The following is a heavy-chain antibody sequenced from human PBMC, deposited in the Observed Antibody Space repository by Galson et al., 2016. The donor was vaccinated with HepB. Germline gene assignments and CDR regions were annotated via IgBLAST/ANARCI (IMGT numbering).Heavy chain of an antibody. CDR1: GASISAYY. D-gene: IGHD3-3*01. CDR3: ARGGAIFGVVTVFDP. CDR2: IHYSGST. V-gene: IGHV4-59*01. Sequence: ETLSLTCTVSGASISAYYWSWLRQPPGKGLEWIGFIHYSGSTNSGTTNYNPSLQRRVTISLGTSKNEFSLRLSSLTAADTAVYYCARGGAIFGVVTVFDPWGQGTLVTVSS. J-gene: IGHJ5*02.